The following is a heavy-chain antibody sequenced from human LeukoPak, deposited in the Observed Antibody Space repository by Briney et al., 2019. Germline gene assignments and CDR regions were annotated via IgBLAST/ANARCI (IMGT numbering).Heavy chain of an antibody. CDR1: GFSFSSYG. D-gene: IGHD3-22*01. V-gene: IGHV3-30*02. CDR2: IRYDGSNK. J-gene: IGHJ4*02. Sequence: GGSLRLSCAASGFSFSSYGMHWVRQGPGKGLEWVAFIRYDGSNKYYADSVKGQLTISRDNSQNTVYLQMNSLRAEDTAVYYCAKEYHYDSSGPDYWGQGTLVTVSS. CDR3: AKEYHYDSSGPDY.